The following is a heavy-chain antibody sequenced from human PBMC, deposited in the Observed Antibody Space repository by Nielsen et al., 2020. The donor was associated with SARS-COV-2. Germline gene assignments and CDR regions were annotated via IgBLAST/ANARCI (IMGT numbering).Heavy chain of an antibody. J-gene: IGHJ6*03. CDR2: ISWNSGSI. Sequence: GGSLRLSCAASGFTFDDYAMHWVRQAPGKGLEWVSGISWNSGSIGYADSVKGRFTISRDNAKNSLYLQMNSLRAEDTALYYCAKDIDQAMDVWGKGTTVTVSS. CDR1: GFTFDDYA. CDR3: AKDIDQAMDV. D-gene: IGHD2-2*01. V-gene: IGHV3-9*01.